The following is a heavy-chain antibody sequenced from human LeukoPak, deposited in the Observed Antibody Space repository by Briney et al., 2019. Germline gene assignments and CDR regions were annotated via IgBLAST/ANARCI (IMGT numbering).Heavy chain of an antibody. CDR1: RYSFTSYW. CDR2: IYPGDSDT. Sequence: GESLKISCKGSRYSFTSYWIGWVRQMPGKGLEWMGIIYPGDSDTRYSPSFQGQVTISADKSISTAYLQWSSLKASDTAMYYCARHPYYDFWSGYSQPFDYWGQGTLVTVSS. D-gene: IGHD3-3*01. CDR3: ARHPYYDFWSGYSQPFDY. V-gene: IGHV5-51*01. J-gene: IGHJ4*02.